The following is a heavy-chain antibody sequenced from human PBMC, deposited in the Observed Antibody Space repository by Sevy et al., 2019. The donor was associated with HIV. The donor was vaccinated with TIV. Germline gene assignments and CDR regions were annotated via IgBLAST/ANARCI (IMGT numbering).Heavy chain of an antibody. CDR3: ASVVLGDNWFDP. CDR1: GDSMNTYY. V-gene: IGHV4-59*01. J-gene: IGHJ5*02. Sequence: SETLSLTCTVTGDSMNTYYWAWIRQPPGKSLEWVGYIVYSGSTEYSPSLKSRVTMALDKSKKEVSLRLRSVTAADAAFYYCASVVLGDNWFDPWGQGRLVTVSS. D-gene: IGHD2-21*01. CDR2: IVYSGST.